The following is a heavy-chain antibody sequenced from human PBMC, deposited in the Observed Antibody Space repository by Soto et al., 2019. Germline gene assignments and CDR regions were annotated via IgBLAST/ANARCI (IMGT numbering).Heavy chain of an antibody. V-gene: IGHV2-5*02. CDR3: AHRRADCSGGTCYHWFDP. Sequence: QITLRESGPTLVKPTQTLTLTCTFTGFSLSTTEVGVGWIRQPPGKALEWLGFIYWDDDKWYSPSLKSRLTITKDPSNNQVVLTMNNVDPVDTATYYCAHRRADCSGGTCYHWFDPWGQGALVTVSS. D-gene: IGHD2-15*01. J-gene: IGHJ5*02. CDR2: IYWDDDK. CDR1: GFSLSTTEVG.